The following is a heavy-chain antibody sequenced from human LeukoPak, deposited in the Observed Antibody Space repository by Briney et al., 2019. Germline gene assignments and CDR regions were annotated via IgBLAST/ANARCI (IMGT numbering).Heavy chain of an antibody. V-gene: IGHV3-48*03. D-gene: IGHD5-24*01. J-gene: IGHJ4*02. CDR2: ISSSGSTI. CDR3: ARGSGSYNPD. Sequence: PGGSLRLSCAASGVTFSSYEMNWVRQAPGKGLEWVSYISSSGSTIYYADSVKGRFTTSRDNAKNSLCLQMNSLRAEDTAVYYCARGSGSYNPDWGQGNLVTVSS. CDR1: GVTFSSYE.